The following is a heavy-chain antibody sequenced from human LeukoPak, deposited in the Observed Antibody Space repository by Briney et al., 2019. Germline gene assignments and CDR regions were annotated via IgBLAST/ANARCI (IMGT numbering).Heavy chain of an antibody. CDR3: AKDRRSSSRPQCFDY. J-gene: IGHJ4*02. Sequence: QPGGSLRLSCAASGFTFSSYAMSWVRQAPGKGLEWVSAISGSGGSTYYADSVKGRFTISRDNSKNTLYLQMNSLRAEDTAVYYCAKDRRSSSRPQCFDYWGQGTLVTVFS. V-gene: IGHV3-23*01. D-gene: IGHD6-6*01. CDR1: GFTFSSYA. CDR2: ISGSGGST.